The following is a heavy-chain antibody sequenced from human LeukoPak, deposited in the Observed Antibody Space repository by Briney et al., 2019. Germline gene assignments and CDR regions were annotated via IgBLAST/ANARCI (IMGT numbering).Heavy chain of an antibody. CDR2: ITPSGGT. CDR1: GYTFTRYA. V-gene: IGHV1-2*02. D-gene: IGHD5-24*01. Sequence: ASLKVSCTASGYTFTRYAIHWVRQAPRQGREWMGWITPSGGTNYPQKFQGRVAITWDTSITTAYMDLSRLTSDDTAVYYCARDRYGDGFAHLDYWGQGALVTVSS. CDR3: ARDRYGDGFAHLDY. J-gene: IGHJ4*02.